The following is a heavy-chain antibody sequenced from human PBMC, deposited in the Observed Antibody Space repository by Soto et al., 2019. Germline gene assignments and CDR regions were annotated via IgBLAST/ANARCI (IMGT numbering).Heavy chain of an antibody. CDR1: GGTFNTYA. D-gene: IGHD3-3*01. V-gene: IGHV1-69*19. Sequence: QVQLVQSGAEMKKPGSSVKVSCQSSGGTFNTYAMNWVRQAPGQGPEWMGDISRMFAAANYAPEFQGRVTLTADYSTGTTYMQLSSLTAEHTALYFCAREVQVHSPAFCYSGQGTRVTVSS. J-gene: IGHJ4*02. CDR3: AREVQVHSPAFCY. CDR2: ISRMFAAA.